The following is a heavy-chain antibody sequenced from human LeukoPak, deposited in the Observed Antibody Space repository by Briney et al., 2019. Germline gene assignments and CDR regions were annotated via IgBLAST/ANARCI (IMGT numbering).Heavy chain of an antibody. CDR1: GYTFTSYD. Sequence: ASVTVSCKASGYTFTSYDINWVRQAPGQGLEWMGWINPNSGGTNYAQKFQGRVTMTRDTSISTAYLELSRLTSDDTAVYYCARGGLPIYYYYMDVWGKGTTVTISS. CDR2: INPNSGGT. V-gene: IGHV1-2*02. J-gene: IGHJ6*03. D-gene: IGHD3-16*01. CDR3: ARGGLPIYYYYMDV.